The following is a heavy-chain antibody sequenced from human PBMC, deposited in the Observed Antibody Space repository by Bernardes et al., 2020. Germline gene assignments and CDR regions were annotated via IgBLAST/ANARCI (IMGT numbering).Heavy chain of an antibody. CDR1: GFTFSSYG. CDR2: ISYDGSNK. J-gene: IGHJ3*02. V-gene: IGHV3-30*18. D-gene: IGHD4-17*01. Sequence: GGSLRLSCAASGFTFSSYGMHWVRQAPGKGLEWVAVISYDGSNKYYADSVKGRFTISRDNSKNTLYLQMNSLRAEDTAVYYCAKDAGLGDYGDYIRIRSDAFDIWGQGTMVTVSS. CDR3: AKDAGLGDYGDYIRIRSDAFDI.